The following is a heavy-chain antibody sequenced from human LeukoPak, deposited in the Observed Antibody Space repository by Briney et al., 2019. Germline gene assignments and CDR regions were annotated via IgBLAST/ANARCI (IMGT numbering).Heavy chain of an antibody. Sequence: TGGSLRLSCAASGFTFSSYAMCWVRQAPGKGLEWVSAISGSGGSTYYADSVKGRFTISRGNSKNTLYLQMNSLRAEDTAVYYCARDPRYSSSWYNWFDPWGQGTLVTVSS. J-gene: IGHJ5*02. D-gene: IGHD6-13*01. CDR2: ISGSGGST. V-gene: IGHV3-23*01. CDR1: GFTFSSYA. CDR3: ARDPRYSSSWYNWFDP.